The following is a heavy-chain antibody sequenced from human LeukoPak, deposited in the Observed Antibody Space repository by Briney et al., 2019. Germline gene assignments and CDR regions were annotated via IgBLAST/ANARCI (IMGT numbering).Heavy chain of an antibody. J-gene: IGHJ4*02. CDR1: AYTFTSCD. D-gene: IGHD6-19*01. CDR2: MNPNSGNT. V-gene: IGHV1-8*01. CDR3: TRGSSGRRDN. Sequence: ASVKVSCKASAYTFTSCDINWVRQATGQGLEWMGWMNPNSGNTGYGQSFQGRITVTRDISIGTADMELSNLTSEDTAIYYCTRGSSGRRDNWGQGTLVTVSA.